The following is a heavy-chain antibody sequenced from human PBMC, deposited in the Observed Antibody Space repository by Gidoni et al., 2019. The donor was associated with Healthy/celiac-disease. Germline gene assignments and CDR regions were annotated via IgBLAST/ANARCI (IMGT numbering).Heavy chain of an antibody. CDR2: IYYSGST. CDR1: GCSISSSSYY. D-gene: IGHD5-12*01. J-gene: IGHJ4*02. CDR3: ARRRGSGYEYLDY. Sequence: QLQLQESGPGLVTPSETLSLPCTVSGCSISSSSYYWGWIRQPPGKGLEWIGSIYYSGSTYYNPSLKSRVTISVDTSKNQFSLKLSSVTAADTAVYYCARRRGSGYEYLDYWGQGTLVTVSS. V-gene: IGHV4-39*01.